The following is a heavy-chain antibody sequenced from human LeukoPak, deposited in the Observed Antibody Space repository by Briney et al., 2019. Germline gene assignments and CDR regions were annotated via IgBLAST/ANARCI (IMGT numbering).Heavy chain of an antibody. Sequence: SETLSLTCSVSGGSITSYYWNWIRQPPGKGLEWNGYIYYNGNTNYNPSLKSRVTMSVDTSKNQFSLKLSSVTPADTAVYYCARDLQYCGSTSCYRDTFDIWGQGTMVTVSS. CDR2: IYYNGNT. D-gene: IGHD2-2*01. CDR3: ARDLQYCGSTSCYRDTFDI. J-gene: IGHJ3*02. CDR1: GGSITSYY. V-gene: IGHV4-59*01.